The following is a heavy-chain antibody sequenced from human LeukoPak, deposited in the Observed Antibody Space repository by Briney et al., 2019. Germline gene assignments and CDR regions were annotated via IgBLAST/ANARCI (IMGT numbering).Heavy chain of an antibody. CDR2: ISYDGSNK. J-gene: IGHJ4*02. Sequence: GRSLRLSCAASGFTFSSYGMHWVRQAPGKGLEWVAVISYDGSNKYYADSVKGRFTISRDNSKNTLYLQMNSLRAEDTAVYYCAKGSFYGGGYANYWGRGTLVTVSS. V-gene: IGHV3-30*18. CDR1: GFTFSSYG. D-gene: IGHD3-16*01. CDR3: AKGSFYGGGYANY.